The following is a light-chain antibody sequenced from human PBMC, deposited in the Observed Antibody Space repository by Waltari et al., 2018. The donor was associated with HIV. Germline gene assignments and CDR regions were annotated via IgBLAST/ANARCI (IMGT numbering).Light chain of an antibody. CDR3: QQYNSWPSCT. CDR1: QSIGSN. CDR2: GAS. J-gene: IGKJ2*02. Sequence: EIVMTRSPVTLSVSPGERATLSCRASQSIGSNLAWYQQKPGQAPRLLIYGASTRATGIPARFSGSGSGTEFTLTIASLQSEDVALYYCQQYNSWPSCTFGPGTKLEIK. V-gene: IGKV3-15*01.